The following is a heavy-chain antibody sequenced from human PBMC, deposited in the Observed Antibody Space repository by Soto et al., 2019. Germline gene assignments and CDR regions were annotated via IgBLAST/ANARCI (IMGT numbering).Heavy chain of an antibody. CDR2: IIPIFGTA. D-gene: IGHD3-22*01. V-gene: IGHV1-69*13. CDR1: GGTFSSYA. J-gene: IGHJ6*02. Sequence: ASVKVSCNASGGTFSSYAISWVRQAPGQGLEWMGGIIPIFGTANYAQKFQGRVTITADESTSTAYMELSSLRSEDTAVYYCASPLITRIVGFYGIDVRGQGATGPVS. CDR3: ASPLITRIVGFYGIDV.